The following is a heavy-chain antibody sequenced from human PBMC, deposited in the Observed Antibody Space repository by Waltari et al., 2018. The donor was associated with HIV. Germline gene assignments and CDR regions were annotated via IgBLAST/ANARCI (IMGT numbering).Heavy chain of an antibody. V-gene: IGHV3-15*02. CDR1: GFTFSHAS. D-gene: IGHD6-6*01. CDR3: VTSSSDDFPHTSTNDAFDL. J-gene: IGHJ3*01. CDR2: IKTKREGGV. Sequence: EVRLVESGGAFVKTGGSLGLSCAASGFTFSHASMHWVRQAPGKGLQWIGLIKTKREGGVQYAASLRGRFSISRDDSRDTLYLEIHNLEAEDTAMYYCVTSSSDDFPHTSTNDAFDLWGQGTMVTVSS.